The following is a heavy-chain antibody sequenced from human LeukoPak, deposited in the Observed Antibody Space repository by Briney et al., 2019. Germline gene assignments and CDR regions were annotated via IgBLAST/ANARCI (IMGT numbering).Heavy chain of an antibody. V-gene: IGHV1-2*02. CDR3: ARDLGRSSSWHIPTNWFDP. J-gene: IGHJ5*02. CDR1: GYTFTGYY. CDR2: INPNSGGT. D-gene: IGHD6-13*01. Sequence: RASVKVSCKASGYTFTGYYMHWVRQAPGQGLEWMGWINPNSGGTNYAQKFQGRVTMTRDTSISTAYMELSRLRSDDTAVYYCARDLGRSSSWHIPTNWFDPWGQGTLVTVSS.